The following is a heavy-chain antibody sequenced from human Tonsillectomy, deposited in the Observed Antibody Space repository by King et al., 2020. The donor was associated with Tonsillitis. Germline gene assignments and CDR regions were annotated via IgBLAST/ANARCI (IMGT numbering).Heavy chain of an antibody. Sequence: VQLVESGGGVVQPGRSLRLSCAASGFTFSSYGMHWVRQAPGKGLEWVAVIWYDGSNKYYADSVKGRFTTSRDNSKNTLDLQMNSLGAEDTAVYYCARGTYDSSGYYLGSLDYWGQGTLVTVSS. CDR3: ARGTYDSSGYYLGSLDY. D-gene: IGHD3-22*01. V-gene: IGHV3-33*01. CDR1: GFTFSSYG. CDR2: IWYDGSNK. J-gene: IGHJ4*02.